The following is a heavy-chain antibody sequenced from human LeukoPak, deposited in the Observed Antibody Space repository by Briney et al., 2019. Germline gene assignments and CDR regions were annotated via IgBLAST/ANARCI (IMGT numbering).Heavy chain of an antibody. D-gene: IGHD4-17*01. V-gene: IGHV3-20*04. J-gene: IGHJ3*02. Sequence: PGGSLRLSCAASGFTLSNAWMSWVRQAPGKGLEWVSGINWDGGSTGYADSVKGRFTISRDNAKNSLYLQMNSLRAEDTALYYCAKVYGDYVGEAFDIWGQGTMVTVSS. CDR3: AKVYGDYVGEAFDI. CDR1: GFTLSNAW. CDR2: INWDGGST.